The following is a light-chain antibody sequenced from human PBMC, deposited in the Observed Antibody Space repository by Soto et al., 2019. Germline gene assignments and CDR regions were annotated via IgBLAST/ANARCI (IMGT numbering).Light chain of an antibody. CDR2: GAS. J-gene: IGKJ5*01. V-gene: IGKV3-20*01. Sequence: EIVLTQSPCTLSLSPGERATLSCRASQTVYSRYFAWFQQKPGQAPRLLMYGASSRATGIPDRFSGSGSGTDFTLTISRLEPEDFAVYYCQQYGNSPITFGQGTRLEIK. CDR1: QTVYSRY. CDR3: QQYGNSPIT.